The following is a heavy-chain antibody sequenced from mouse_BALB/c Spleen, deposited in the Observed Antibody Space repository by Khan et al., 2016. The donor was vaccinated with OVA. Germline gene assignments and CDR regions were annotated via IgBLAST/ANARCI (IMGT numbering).Heavy chain of an antibody. CDR2: INPTSGYT. V-gene: IGHV1-7*01. Sequence: QVQLKQSGAELAKPGASVKMSCKASGYNFTSYWMHWIKQRPGQGLEWIGYINPTSGYTDYNQKFKDKATLTADKSSSTAYMQLSSLTSDDSAVYYCARDRIDDWGQGTTLTVSS. CDR1: GYNFTSYW. J-gene: IGHJ2*01. CDR3: ARDRIDD.